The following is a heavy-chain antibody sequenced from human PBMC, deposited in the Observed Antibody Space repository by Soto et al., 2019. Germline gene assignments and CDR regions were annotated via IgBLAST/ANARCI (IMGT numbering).Heavy chain of an antibody. J-gene: IGHJ4*02. CDR2: IYHSEST. V-gene: IGHV4-4*01. D-gene: IGHD4-17*01. CDR1: GDSFTSSNW. CDR3: ARYDFGIFDY. Sequence: XATLSLTCAVSGDSFTSSNWWSWVRQPPGKGLEWIGEIYHSESTNYNPSLKSRVTMSIDKSKNQFSLKLTSVTAADTAVYFCARYDFGIFDYWGQGTLVTVSS.